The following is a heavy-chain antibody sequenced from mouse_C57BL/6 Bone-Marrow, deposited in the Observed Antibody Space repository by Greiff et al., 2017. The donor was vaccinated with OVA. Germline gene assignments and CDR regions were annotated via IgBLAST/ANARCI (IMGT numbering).Heavy chain of an antibody. D-gene: IGHD2-1*01. CDR3: ASLYGNYGAY. Sequence: EVKLVESGGGLVQPGGSLSLSCAASGFTFTDYYMSWVRQPPGKALEWLGFIRNKANGYTKEYSAYVKGRFTISRDNSQRILYLLMNALRAEDSATYYCASLYGNYGAYWGQGTLVTVSA. J-gene: IGHJ3*01. CDR1: GFTFTDYY. CDR2: IRNKANGYTK. V-gene: IGHV7-3*01.